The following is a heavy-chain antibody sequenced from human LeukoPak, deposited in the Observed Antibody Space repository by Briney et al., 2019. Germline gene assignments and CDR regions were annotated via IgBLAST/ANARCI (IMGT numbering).Heavy chain of an antibody. CDR3: ARENFIAAAGTPYYYYGMDV. J-gene: IGHJ6*02. CDR2: IYSGGST. V-gene: IGHV3-53*01. CDR1: GFTVSSNY. D-gene: IGHD6-13*01. Sequence: GGSLRRSCAASGFTVSSNYMSWVRHAPGKGLEWGSVIYSGGSTYYADSVKGRFTISRDNSRNTLYLQMNSLRAEDTAVYYCARENFIAAAGTPYYYYGMDVWGQGTTVTVSS.